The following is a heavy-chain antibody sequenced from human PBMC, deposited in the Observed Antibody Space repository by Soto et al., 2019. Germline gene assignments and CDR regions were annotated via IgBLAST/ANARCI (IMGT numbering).Heavy chain of an antibody. Sequence: QVQLVQSGAEVQKPGSSVKVSCKASGGTFSSYAISWVRQAPGQGLEWMGGIIPIFGTANYAQKFQGRVTITADKSTSTAYMELSILRSEDTAVYYCARDRRECGAAAGTEWWPDCYYGMDVWGQGTTVTVSS. CDR1: GGTFSSYA. CDR2: IIPIFGTA. J-gene: IGHJ6*02. D-gene: IGHD6-13*01. CDR3: ARDRRECGAAAGTEWWPDCYYGMDV. V-gene: IGHV1-69*06.